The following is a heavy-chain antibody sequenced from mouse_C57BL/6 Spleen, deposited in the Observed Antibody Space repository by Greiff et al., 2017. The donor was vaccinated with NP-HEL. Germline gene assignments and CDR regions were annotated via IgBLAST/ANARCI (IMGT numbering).Heavy chain of an antibody. CDR1: GFTFSSYA. J-gene: IGHJ1*03. Sequence: EVNVVESGGGLVKPGGSLKLSCAASGFTFSSYAMSWVRQTPEKRLEWVATISDGGSYTYYPDNVKGRFTISRDNAKNNLYLQMSHLKSEDTAMYYCARDYYDYDGGYFDVWGTGTTVTVSS. CDR3: ARDYYDYDGGYFDV. V-gene: IGHV5-4*01. CDR2: ISDGGSYT. D-gene: IGHD2-4*01.